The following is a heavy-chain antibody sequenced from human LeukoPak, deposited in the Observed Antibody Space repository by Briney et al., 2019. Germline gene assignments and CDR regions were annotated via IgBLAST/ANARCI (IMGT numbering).Heavy chain of an antibody. Sequence: SETLSLTCTVSGGSISSSSYYWGWIRQPPGKGLEWIGSIYYSGSTYYNPSLKSRVTISVDTSKNQFSLKLSSVTAADTAVYYCARHMTGTTKATSAFDIWGQGTMVTVSS. V-gene: IGHV4-39*01. CDR2: IYYSGST. D-gene: IGHD1-7*01. J-gene: IGHJ3*02. CDR3: ARHMTGTTKATSAFDI. CDR1: GGSISSSSYY.